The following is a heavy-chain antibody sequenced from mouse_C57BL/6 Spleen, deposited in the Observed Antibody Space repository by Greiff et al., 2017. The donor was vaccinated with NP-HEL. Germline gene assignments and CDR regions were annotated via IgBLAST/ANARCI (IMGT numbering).Heavy chain of an antibody. CDR1: GFTFSSYT. J-gene: IGHJ3*01. CDR3: ARQGAYYSNYGPFAY. V-gene: IGHV5-9*01. D-gene: IGHD2-5*01. CDR2: ISGGGGNT. Sequence: EVQVVESGGGLVKPGGSLKLSCAASGFTFSSYTMSWVRQTPEKRLEWVATISGGGGNTYYPDSVKGRFTISRDNAKNTLYLQMSSLRSEDTALYYCARQGAYYSNYGPFAYWGQGTLVTVSA.